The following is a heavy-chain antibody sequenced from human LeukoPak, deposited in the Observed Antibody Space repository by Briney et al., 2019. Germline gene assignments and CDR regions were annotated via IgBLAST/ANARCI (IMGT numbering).Heavy chain of an antibody. CDR1: GFTFTNYA. J-gene: IGHJ4*02. Sequence: GGSLRLSCAASGFTFTNYAMNWVRQAPGKGLEWVSAISNSGSNTYYADSVKGRFNISRDNFKNTLYLQMNSLRAEDTAVYFCAKAPYANSWYLFEYWGQGTLVTVSS. D-gene: IGHD6-13*01. CDR2: ISNSGSNT. CDR3: AKAPYANSWYLFEY. V-gene: IGHV3-23*01.